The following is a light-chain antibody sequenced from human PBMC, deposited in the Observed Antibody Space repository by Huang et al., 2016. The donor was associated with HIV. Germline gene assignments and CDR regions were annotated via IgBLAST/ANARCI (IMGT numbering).Light chain of an antibody. CDR3: QQYGSSPYT. CDR2: GAS. Sequence: EIVLTQSPGTLSLSPGERATLSCRASQRVSSSYLAWNQQKPGQAPRLLIYGASSRATGIPDRFSGSGSGTDFTLTISRLEPEDFAVYYCQQYGSSPYTFGQGTKLEIK. V-gene: IGKV3-20*01. J-gene: IGKJ2*01. CDR1: QRVSSSY.